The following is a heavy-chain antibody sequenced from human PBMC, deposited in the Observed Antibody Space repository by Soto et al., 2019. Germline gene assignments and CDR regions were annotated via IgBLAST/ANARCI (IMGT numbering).Heavy chain of an antibody. J-gene: IGHJ4*02. V-gene: IGHV1-2*04. D-gene: IGHD2-21*02. Sequence: ASVKVSCKASGYTFSGYYMHWVRQAPGQGLEWMGWINPHSGGTNYAQKFQGWVTMTRDTSISTAYMELSRLRSDDTAVYYCARSPGGVVTAMYYFDYWGQGTLVTVS. CDR3: ARSPGGVVTAMYYFDY. CDR1: GYTFSGYY. CDR2: INPHSGGT.